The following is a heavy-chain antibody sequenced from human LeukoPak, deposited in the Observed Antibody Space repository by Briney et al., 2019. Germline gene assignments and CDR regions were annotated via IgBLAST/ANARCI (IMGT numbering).Heavy chain of an antibody. V-gene: IGHV1-18*01. J-gene: IGHJ4*02. CDR3: ARFQSPYYYDSSGAFDY. CDR1: GYTFTSSG. Sequence: GAPVKASCKAPGYTFTSSGISGVRQAPGQGLEWMGSISPYNGNTNYAQKLQGRVTMTTDTSTSTAYMELRSLRSDDTAVYYCARFQSPYYYDSSGAFDYWGQGTLVTVSS. CDR2: ISPYNGNT. D-gene: IGHD3-22*01.